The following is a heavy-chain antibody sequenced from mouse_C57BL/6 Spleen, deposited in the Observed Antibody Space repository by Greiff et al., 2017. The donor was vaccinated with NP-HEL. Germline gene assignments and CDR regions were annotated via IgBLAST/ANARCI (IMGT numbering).Heavy chain of an antibody. D-gene: IGHD1-1*01. CDR1: GYAFSSSW. J-gene: IGHJ4*01. CDR2: IYPGDGDT. V-gene: IGHV1-82*01. Sequence: QVQLQQSGPELVKPGASVKISCKASGYAFSSSWMNWVKQRPGKGLEWIGRIYPGDGDTNYNGKFKGKATLTADKSSSTAYMQLSSLTSEDSAVYSCARYYYGSTPYAMDYWGQGTSVTVSS. CDR3: ARYYYGSTPYAMDY.